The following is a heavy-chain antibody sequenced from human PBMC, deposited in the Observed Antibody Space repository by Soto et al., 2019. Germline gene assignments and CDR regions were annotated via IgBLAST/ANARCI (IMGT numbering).Heavy chain of an antibody. CDR1: GGTFSSYA. V-gene: IGHV1-69*13. J-gene: IGHJ6*02. CDR3: ARDGRYFRGMDV. CDR2: IIPIFGTA. D-gene: IGHD1-20*01. Sequence: SVKVSCKASGGTFSSYAISWVRQAPGQGLEWMGGIIPIFGTANCAQKFQGRVTITADESTSTAYMELSSLRSEDTAVYYCARDGRYFRGMDVWGQGTTVTVSS.